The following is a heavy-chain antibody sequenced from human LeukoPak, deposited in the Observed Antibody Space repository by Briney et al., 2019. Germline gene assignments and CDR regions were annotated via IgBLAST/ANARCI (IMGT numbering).Heavy chain of an antibody. D-gene: IGHD3-10*01. J-gene: IGHJ6*03. CDR1: GYTFTGYY. CDR3: ARGRVGNYYTNYYMDV. V-gene: IGHV1-2*02. CDR2: INPNSGGT. Sequence: ASVKVSCKASGYTFTGYYMHWVRQAPGQGLEWMGWINPNSGGTNYAQKFQGRVTITRNTSISTAYMELSSLRSEDTAVYYCARGRVGNYYTNYYMDVWGKGTTVTVSS.